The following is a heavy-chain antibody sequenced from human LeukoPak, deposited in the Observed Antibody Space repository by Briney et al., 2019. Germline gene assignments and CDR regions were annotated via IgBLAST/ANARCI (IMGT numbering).Heavy chain of an antibody. V-gene: IGHV3-30-3*01. J-gene: IGHJ4*02. CDR2: ISYDGSNK. Sequence: GGSLRLSCAASGFTFSIYTMHWAPQAPGKGLEWGAAISYDGSNKYYADSVKGRFTISRDNSKNTLYLQMNSLRAEDTAVYYCARGGIVVLAVLDYWGQGTLVTVSS. CDR3: ARGGIVVLAVLDY. D-gene: IGHD2-15*01. CDR1: GFTFSIYT.